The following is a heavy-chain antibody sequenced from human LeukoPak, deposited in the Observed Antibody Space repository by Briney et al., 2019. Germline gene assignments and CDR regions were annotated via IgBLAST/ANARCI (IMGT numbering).Heavy chain of an antibody. D-gene: IGHD1-1*01. CDR3: ARRNEVNWFDP. Sequence: PSETLSLTCTVSGGSISSSSYYWGWIRQPPGKGLEWIGSIYYSGSTYYNPSLKSRVTISVDTSKNQFSLKLSSVTAADTAVYYCARRNEVNWFDPWGQGTLVTVSS. CDR1: GGSISSSSYY. V-gene: IGHV4-39*01. CDR2: IYYSGST. J-gene: IGHJ5*02.